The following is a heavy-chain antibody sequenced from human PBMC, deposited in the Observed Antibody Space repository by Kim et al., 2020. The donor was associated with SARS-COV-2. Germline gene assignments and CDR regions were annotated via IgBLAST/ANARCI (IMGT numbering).Heavy chain of an antibody. CDR1: GYTFTSYY. J-gene: IGHJ5*02. CDR3: ARGIGEGQQLHHNWFDP. CDR2: INPSGGST. Sequence: ASVKVSCKASGYTFTSYYMHWVRQAPGQGLEWMGIINPSGGSTSYAQKFQGRVTMTRDTSTSTVYMELSSLRSEDTAVYYCARGIGEGQQLHHNWFDPWGQGTLVTVSS. V-gene: IGHV1-46*01. D-gene: IGHD1-26*01.